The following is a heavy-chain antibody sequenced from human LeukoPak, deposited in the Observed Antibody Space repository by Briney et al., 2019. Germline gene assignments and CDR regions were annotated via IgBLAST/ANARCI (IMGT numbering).Heavy chain of an antibody. CDR2: ISYDGSNK. J-gene: IGHJ4*02. Sequence: PGGSLRLSCAASGFTFSSYAMSWVRQAPGKGLEWVAVISYDGSNKYYADSVKGRFTISRDNSKNTLYLQMNSLRAEDTAVYYCARDWDARYSYGSIPFDYWGQGTLVTVSS. CDR1: GFTFSSYA. V-gene: IGHV3-30*04. D-gene: IGHD5-18*01. CDR3: ARDWDARYSYGSIPFDY.